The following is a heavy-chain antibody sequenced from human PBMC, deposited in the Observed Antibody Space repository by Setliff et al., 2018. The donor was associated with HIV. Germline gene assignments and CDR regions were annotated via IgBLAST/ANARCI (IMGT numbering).Heavy chain of an antibody. CDR2: ISSSSSYI. J-gene: IGHJ3*02. V-gene: IGHV3-21*01. CDR3: ASGITTLDAFDI. CDR1: GFTFSSYS. D-gene: IGHD3-10*01. Sequence: GGSLRLSCAASGFTFSSYSMNWVRQAPGKGLEWVSSISSSSSYIYYADSVKGRFTISRDNAKNSLYLQMNSLRAEDTAVYYCASGITTLDAFDIWGQGTMVTVSS.